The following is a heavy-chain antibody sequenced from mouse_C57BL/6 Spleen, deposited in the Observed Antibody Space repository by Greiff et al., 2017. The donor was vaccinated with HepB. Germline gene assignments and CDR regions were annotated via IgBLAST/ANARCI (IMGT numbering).Heavy chain of an antibody. CDR2: INPNNGGT. J-gene: IGHJ4*01. V-gene: IGHV1-26*01. CDR1: GYTFTDYY. D-gene: IGHD3-1*01. Sequence: VQLQQSGPELVKPGASVKISCKASGYTFTDYYMNWVKQSHGKSLEWIGDINPNNGGTSYNQKFKGKATFTVDKSSSTAYMELRSLTSEDSAVYYCARSGYFYAMDYWGQGTSVTVSS. CDR3: ARSGYFYAMDY.